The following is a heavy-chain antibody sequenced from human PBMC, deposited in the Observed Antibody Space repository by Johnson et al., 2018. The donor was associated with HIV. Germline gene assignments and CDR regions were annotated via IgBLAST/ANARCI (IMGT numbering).Heavy chain of an antibody. V-gene: IGHV3-11*04. CDR3: ARLSGYYVYDAFDI. Sequence: QVHLVESGGGLAKPGGSLRLSCAASGFTFSDYYMNWIRQAPGKGLEWVSYISSSGSSIYYADSVKGRFTISRDNAENSLYLQMNSLRAEDTAVYYCARLSGYYVYDAFDIWGQGTMVTVSS. CDR1: GFTFSDYY. CDR2: ISSSGSSI. D-gene: IGHD3-3*01. J-gene: IGHJ3*02.